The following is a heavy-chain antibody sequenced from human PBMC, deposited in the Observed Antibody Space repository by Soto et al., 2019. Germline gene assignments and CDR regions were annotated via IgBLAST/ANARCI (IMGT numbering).Heavy chain of an antibody. V-gene: IGHV1-46*01. Sequence: GASVKVSCKASGYTFTTYYIHWVRQAPGQGLEWMGIINPSGGSTTYAQTFQGRVTMTRDTSTTTVYMELSSLRSEDTAVYYCARSDFDWLSQARYYFDYWGQGTLVTVSS. J-gene: IGHJ4*02. CDR1: GYTFTTYY. CDR3: ARSDFDWLSQARYYFDY. CDR2: INPSGGST. D-gene: IGHD3-9*01.